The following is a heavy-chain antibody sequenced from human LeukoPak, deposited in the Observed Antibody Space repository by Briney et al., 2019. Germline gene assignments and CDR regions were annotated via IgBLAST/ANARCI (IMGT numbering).Heavy chain of an antibody. Sequence: PGGSLRLSCEVSGFTFDDYGMSWVRQAPGKGLEWISGINWDGSSTGYADSLKGRFTISRDNAKNSLYLQMNSLTAEDTALYYCAKEDDILTGSFDSWGQGTLVTVSS. V-gene: IGHV3-20*04. CDR2: INWDGSST. D-gene: IGHD3-9*01. CDR3: AKEDDILTGSFDS. CDR1: GFTFDDYG. J-gene: IGHJ4*02.